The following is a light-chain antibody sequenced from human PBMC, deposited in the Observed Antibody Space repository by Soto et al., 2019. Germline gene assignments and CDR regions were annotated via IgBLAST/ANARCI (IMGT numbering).Light chain of an antibody. CDR3: GS. J-gene: IGLJ2*01. V-gene: IGLV1-47*01. CDR1: SSNLGNNY. Sequence: QSVLTQPPSASATPGQRVTISCSGSSSNLGNNYVYWYQHLPGTAPKLLIDRDNKRPSGVPDRFSGSKSGNKASLTVSGLQADDEADCYCGSFGGGTKLTVL. CDR2: RDN.